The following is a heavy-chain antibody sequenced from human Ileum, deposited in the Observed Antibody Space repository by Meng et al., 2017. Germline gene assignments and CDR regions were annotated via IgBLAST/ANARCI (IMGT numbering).Heavy chain of an antibody. J-gene: IGHJ3*02. Sequence: SETLSLTCTVSGDSISSNNYYWGWIRQPPGKGLEWIGIIYYNGDTYYNPSLKSRVTISIDTSKNQFSLRLNSVTAADTAVYFCARSLWGDFNMWGQGTMVTVSS. D-gene: IGHD7-27*01. CDR2: IYYNGDT. CDR3: ARSLWGDFNM. V-gene: IGHV4-39*07. CDR1: GDSISSNNYY.